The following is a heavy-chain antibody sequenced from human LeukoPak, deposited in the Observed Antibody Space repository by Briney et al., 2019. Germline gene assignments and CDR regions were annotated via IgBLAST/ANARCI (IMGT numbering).Heavy chain of an antibody. CDR1: GYSISSGYY. V-gene: IGHV4-38-2*01. CDR2: IYHSGST. D-gene: IGHD6-13*01. J-gene: IGHJ5*02. Sequence: SETLSLTCAVSGYSISSGYYWGWIRQPPGKGLEWIGNIYHSGSTYYNPSLKSRVTISVDTSKNQFSLKLNSVTAAATAVYYCSRHSIAAGRRNWFDPWGQGTLVTVSS. CDR3: SRHSIAAGRRNWFDP.